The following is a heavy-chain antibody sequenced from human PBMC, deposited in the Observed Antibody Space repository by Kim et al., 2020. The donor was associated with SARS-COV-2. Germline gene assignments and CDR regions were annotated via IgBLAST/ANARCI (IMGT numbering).Heavy chain of an antibody. Sequence: GGSLRLSCAASGFAFSSFNMNWVRQAPGTGLEWVSSISTSSYRFYADSVKGRFTISRDNAQNLLYLQMNSLRAEDTAIYYCASEDCSDSTCCYWGQGALVTVSS. D-gene: IGHD2-15*01. CDR1: GFAFSSFN. V-gene: IGHV3-21*01. CDR2: ISTSSYR. J-gene: IGHJ4*02. CDR3: ASEDCSDSTCCY.